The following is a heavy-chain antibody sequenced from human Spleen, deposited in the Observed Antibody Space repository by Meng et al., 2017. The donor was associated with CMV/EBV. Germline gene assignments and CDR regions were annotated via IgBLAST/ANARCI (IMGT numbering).Heavy chain of an antibody. CDR1: GFRSSGYW. CDR2: ISDDGSNK. CDR3: ARAYGSVIVPADY. V-gene: IGHV3-30-3*01. Sequence: GGSLRLSCAASGFRSSGYWMHWVRQAPGMGLEWVAVISDDGSNKYYADSVKGRFTVSRDNSKNTLSLQMNRLRAEDTAMYYCARAYGSVIVPADYWGQGTLVTVSS. D-gene: IGHD2-2*01. J-gene: IGHJ4*02.